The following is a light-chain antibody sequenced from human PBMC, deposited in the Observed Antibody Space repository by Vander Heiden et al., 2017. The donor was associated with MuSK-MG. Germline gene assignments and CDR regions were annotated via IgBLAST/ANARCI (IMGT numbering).Light chain of an antibody. CDR3: QKYNSAPQT. Sequence: DIQMTQSPSSLSASVGDRVTITCRASQAISNYLAWYQQKPGKVPKLLIYAASTLQSGVPSRFSGSGSGTHFTLTISSLQPEDGATYYCQKYNSAPQTFGPGTKVEIK. J-gene: IGKJ3*01. CDR2: AAS. CDR1: QAISNY. V-gene: IGKV1-27*01.